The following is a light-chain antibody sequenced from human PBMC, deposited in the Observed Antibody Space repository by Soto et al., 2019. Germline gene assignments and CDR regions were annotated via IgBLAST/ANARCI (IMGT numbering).Light chain of an antibody. CDR3: PLYANSPP. V-gene: IGKV3-20*01. CDR2: GAS. Sequence: EIVLSQSPNTLSLSPGERATLYCRASQSVSSDYLVWYQQKPGQAPRLLIYGASSRATGIPDRFSGSASGTDFTLTINRLEPEDFAVYYCPLYANSPPFGQGTDWRL. J-gene: IGKJ5*01. CDR1: QSVSSDY.